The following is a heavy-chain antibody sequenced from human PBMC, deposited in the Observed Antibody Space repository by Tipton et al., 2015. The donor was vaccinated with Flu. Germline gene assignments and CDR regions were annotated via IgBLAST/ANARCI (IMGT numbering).Heavy chain of an antibody. D-gene: IGHD3-16*01. CDR1: DDPITSYY. CDR3: ARARAPYYYYAMNV. J-gene: IGHJ6*02. CDR2: IYDTVTS. V-gene: IGHV4-59*01. Sequence: TLSLTCTVSDDPITSYYWSWIRQPPGKGLEWIGYIYDTVTSNYNPSLKSRLTISVDSSKNQLSLKLTSVTAADTAVYYCARARAPYYYYAMNVWGQGTTVTVSS.